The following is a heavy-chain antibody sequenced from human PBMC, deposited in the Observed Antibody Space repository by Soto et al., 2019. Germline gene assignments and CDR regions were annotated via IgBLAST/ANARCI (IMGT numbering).Heavy chain of an antibody. J-gene: IGHJ6*03. CDR3: ARGYCSSTSCRPLYYYYYMDV. Sequence: ASVKVSCKASGYTFTGYDMHWVRQAPGQGLEWMGWINPNSGGTNYAQKFQGWVTTTRDTSTSTAYMELSRVGSDDTAVYYCARGYCSSTSCRPLYYYYYMDVWGKGTTVTVSS. D-gene: IGHD2-2*01. V-gene: IGHV1-2*04. CDR2: INPNSGGT. CDR1: GYTFTGYD.